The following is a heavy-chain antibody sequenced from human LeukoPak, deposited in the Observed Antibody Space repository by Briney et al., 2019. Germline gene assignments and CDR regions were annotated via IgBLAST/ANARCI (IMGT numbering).Heavy chain of an antibody. Sequence: GRSLRLSCAASGFTFDDYAMHWVRQAPGKGLEWVSGISWNSGSIGYADSVKGRFTISRDNAKNSLYLQMNSLRAEDTALYYCARDRYCSSTSCYSNWFDPWGQGTLVTVSS. CDR2: ISWNSGSI. D-gene: IGHD2-2*02. CDR1: GFTFDDYA. V-gene: IGHV3-9*01. J-gene: IGHJ5*02. CDR3: ARDRYCSSTSCYSNWFDP.